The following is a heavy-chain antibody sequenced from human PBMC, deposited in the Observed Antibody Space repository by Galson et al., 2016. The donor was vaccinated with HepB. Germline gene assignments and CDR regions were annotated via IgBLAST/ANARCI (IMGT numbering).Heavy chain of an antibody. CDR3: ARFYGVLGYFDY. V-gene: IGHV4-31*03. CDR1: GGSISSGGFY. Sequence: TLSLTCTVSGGSISSGGFYWSWIRQHPGKGLEWIGYIYNSGSAYYNPSLKSRLIISVDTSKNQLSLKLSSVTAAGTAVYYCARFYGVLGYFDYWGQGTLVTVSA. J-gene: IGHJ4*02. D-gene: IGHD4-17*01. CDR2: IYNSGSA.